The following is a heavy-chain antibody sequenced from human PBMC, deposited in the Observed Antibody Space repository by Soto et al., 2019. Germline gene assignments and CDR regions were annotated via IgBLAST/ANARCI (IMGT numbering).Heavy chain of an antibody. V-gene: IGHV1-69*19. CDR1: GGTFNTYA. Sequence: QVQLVQSGAEMKKPGSSVKVSCQSSGGTFNTYAMNWVRQAPGQGPEWMGDISPMFGAANYAPKFQGRVTITADESRDNSYMQLSSLTSEDTALYFCAREVQVHTPAFVYWGQGTLVTVSS. J-gene: IGHJ4*02. D-gene: IGHD3-10*01. CDR3: AREVQVHTPAFVY. CDR2: ISPMFGAA.